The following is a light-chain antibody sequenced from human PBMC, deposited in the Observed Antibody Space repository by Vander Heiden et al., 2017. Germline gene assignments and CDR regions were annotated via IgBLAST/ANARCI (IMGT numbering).Light chain of an antibody. V-gene: IGKV2-28*01. CDR2: LGS. J-gene: IGKJ5*01. Sequence: DIVMTQSPLSLPVTPGEPASISCRSSQSLLHSNGYNYLDWYLQKPVQSPQLLIYLGSNRASGVPDRLSGSGSGTDFTLKISRVEAEDVGVYYCMQALQTPRTFGQGTRLEIK. CDR3: MQALQTPRT. CDR1: QSLLHSNGYNY.